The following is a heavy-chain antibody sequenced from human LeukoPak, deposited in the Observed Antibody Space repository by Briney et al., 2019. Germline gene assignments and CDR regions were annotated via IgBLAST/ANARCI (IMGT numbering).Heavy chain of an antibody. Sequence: SQTLSLTCTVSGGSISSGDYYWSWIRQPPGKGLEWIGYIYYSGSTYYDPSLKSRVTISVDTSKNQFSLKLSSVTAADTAVYYCARAEGGSWYYFDCWGQGTLVTVSS. CDR1: GGSISSGDYY. CDR3: ARAEGGSWYYFDC. CDR2: IYYSGST. V-gene: IGHV4-30-4*01. D-gene: IGHD6-13*01. J-gene: IGHJ4*02.